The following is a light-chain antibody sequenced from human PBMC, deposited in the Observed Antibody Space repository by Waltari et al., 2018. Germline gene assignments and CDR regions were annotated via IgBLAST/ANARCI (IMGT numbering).Light chain of an antibody. V-gene: IGKV3-20*01. CDR1: QNIGNY. CDR2: GAS. J-gene: IGKJ1*01. CDR3: RHHVRLPAT. Sequence: LVLTQSPGNLSLSPGGRPTLSRRASQNIGNYLAWYQQKPGQAPRLLSYGASSRAAGIPDRFSGSGSAADFSLTISRLEPEDFAVYDCRHHVRLPATFGQGTKV.